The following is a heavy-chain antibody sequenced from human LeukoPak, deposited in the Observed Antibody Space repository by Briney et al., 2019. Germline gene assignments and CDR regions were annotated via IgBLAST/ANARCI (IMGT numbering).Heavy chain of an antibody. V-gene: IGHV3-30*04. Sequence: GRSLRLSCAASGFTFSSYAMHWVRQAPGKGLEGVAVISYDGSNKYYADSVKGRFTISRDNSKNTLYLQMNSLRAEDTAVYYCARALPRYRERGSFDYWGQGTLVTVSS. CDR2: ISYDGSNK. CDR1: GFTFSSYA. D-gene: IGHD1-1*01. J-gene: IGHJ4*02. CDR3: ARALPRYRERGSFDY.